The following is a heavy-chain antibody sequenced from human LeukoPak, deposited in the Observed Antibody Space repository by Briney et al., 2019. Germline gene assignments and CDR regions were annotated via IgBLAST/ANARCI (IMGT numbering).Heavy chain of an antibody. D-gene: IGHD6-13*01. CDR1: GGSFSGYY. Sequence: SETLALTCAVYGGSFSGYYWSWMRQPPGKGLEWIGEINHSGSTNYNPSLKSRVTISVDTSKNQFSLKLSSVTAADTAVYYCCLSAAGRLDYFDYWGQGTLVTVSS. V-gene: IGHV4-34*03. CDR3: CLSAAGRLDYFDY. CDR2: INHSGST. J-gene: IGHJ4*02.